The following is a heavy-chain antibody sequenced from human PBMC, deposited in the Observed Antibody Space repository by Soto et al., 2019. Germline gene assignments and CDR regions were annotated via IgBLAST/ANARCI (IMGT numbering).Heavy chain of an antibody. CDR2: IVVGSGNT. D-gene: IGHD3-22*01. CDR3: AADPHYYDSSGSYYYYYGMDV. CDR1: GYTFTSYA. J-gene: IGHJ6*02. V-gene: IGHV1-58*02. Sequence: ASVKVSCKASGYTFTSYAMQWVRQARGQRLEWIGWIVVGSGNTNYAQKFQERVTITRDMSTSTAYMELSSLRSEDTAVYYCAADPHYYDSSGSYYYYYGMDVWGQGTTVTVSS.